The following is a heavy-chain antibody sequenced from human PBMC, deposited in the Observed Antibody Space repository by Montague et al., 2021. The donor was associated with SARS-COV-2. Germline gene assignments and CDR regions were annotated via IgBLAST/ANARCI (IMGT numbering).Heavy chain of an antibody. D-gene: IGHD4-23*01. J-gene: IGHJ6*02. CDR2: IYYSGRT. CDR1: GGSISSYY. Sequence: SETLSLTCTVSGGSISSYYWSWIRQSPGKGLEWIGYIYYSGRTNYNPSLKSRVTISVDTSKNQFSLKMISVIATDTAVYYCVRGGGNSADYASYAMDVWGQGTTVTVSS. V-gene: IGHV4-59*01. CDR3: VRGGGNSADYASYAMDV.